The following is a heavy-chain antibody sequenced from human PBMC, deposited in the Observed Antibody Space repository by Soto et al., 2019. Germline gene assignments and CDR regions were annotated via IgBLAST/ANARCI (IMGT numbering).Heavy chain of an antibody. J-gene: IGHJ3*01. CDR2: MSYDGSQK. V-gene: IGHV3-33*05. Sequence: QVQLVESGGGVVQPGRSLRLSCATSGFSFGNYAMHWVRQAPGKGLEWVAVMSYDGSQKDYADSVRGQFTISRDKSNNTPYQGMNSPRIEVTALYFCASGTYYDILTGNSDFDNPFDFWGQGTMVTVSS. CDR1: GFSFGNYA. CDR3: ASGTYYDILTGNSDFDNPFDF. D-gene: IGHD3-9*01.